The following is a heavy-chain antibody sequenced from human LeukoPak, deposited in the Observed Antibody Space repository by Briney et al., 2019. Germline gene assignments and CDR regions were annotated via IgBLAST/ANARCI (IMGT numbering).Heavy chain of an antibody. J-gene: IGHJ6*03. V-gene: IGHV4-38-2*02. CDR2: IYHSGST. CDR1: GYSISSGYY. D-gene: IGHD3-22*01. CDR3: AREGSGYFHYMDV. Sequence: SETLSLTCTVSGYSISSGYYWGWIRQPPGKGLEWIGSIYHSGSTYYNPSLESRVTISVDTSKNQFSLKLSSVTAADTAVYYCAREGSGYFHYMDVWGKGTTVTVSS.